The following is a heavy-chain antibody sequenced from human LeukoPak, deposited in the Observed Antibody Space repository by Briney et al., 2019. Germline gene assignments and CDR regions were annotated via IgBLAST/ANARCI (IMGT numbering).Heavy chain of an antibody. Sequence: SETLSLACAVYGGSFSGYYWSWIRQPPGKGLEWIGSIYDSGSTYYNPSLKSRVTISVDTSKNQFSLKLNSVTAADTAVYYCARHYGPWGQGTLVTVSS. D-gene: IGHD3-16*01. V-gene: IGHV4-34*01. CDR3: ARHYGP. J-gene: IGHJ5*02. CDR2: IYDSGST. CDR1: GGSFSGYY.